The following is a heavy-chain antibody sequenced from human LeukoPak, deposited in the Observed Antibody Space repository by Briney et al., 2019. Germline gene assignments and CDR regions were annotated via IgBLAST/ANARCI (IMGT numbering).Heavy chain of an antibody. D-gene: IGHD6-19*01. CDR1: GYRFISYW. CDR2: LYPGDSDP. CDR3: ARAIAVAGTKLNWPYFDY. J-gene: IGHJ4*02. Sequence: ESVKMPCKGSGYRFISYWIGWVGQLTGKGLEWMGLLYPGDSDPRYSPSFQGQVTISADKSISTAYLQRSSLKASDTAMYYCARAIAVAGTKLNWPYFDYWGQGTLVTVSS. V-gene: IGHV5-51*01.